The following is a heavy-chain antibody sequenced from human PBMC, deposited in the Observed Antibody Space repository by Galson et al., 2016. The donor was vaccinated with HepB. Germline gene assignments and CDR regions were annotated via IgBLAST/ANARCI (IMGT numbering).Heavy chain of an antibody. V-gene: IGHV3-30*18. Sequence: SLRLSCAASGFTFSSYGMYWVRQAPGKGLEWVAVISYDGSKKYYADSVKGRFTISRDNSKNTLYLQMSSLRAEDTAVYYCAKDEFVEGDYYYYGMDVWGQGTTGTVSS. CDR2: ISYDGSKK. CDR3: AKDEFVEGDYYYYGMDV. J-gene: IGHJ6*02. D-gene: IGHD1-1*01. CDR1: GFTFSSYG.